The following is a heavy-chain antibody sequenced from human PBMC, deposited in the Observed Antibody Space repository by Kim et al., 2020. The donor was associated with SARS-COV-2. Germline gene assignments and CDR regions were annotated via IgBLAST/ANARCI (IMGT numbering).Heavy chain of an antibody. Sequence: KYHADSVKGRFTIPRDNSKNTLYLQMNSLRAEDTAVYYCAKDLYVDTAMEWGQGTLVTVSS. J-gene: IGHJ4*02. CDR2: K. CDR3: AKDLYVDTAME. D-gene: IGHD5-18*01. V-gene: IGHV3-33*06.